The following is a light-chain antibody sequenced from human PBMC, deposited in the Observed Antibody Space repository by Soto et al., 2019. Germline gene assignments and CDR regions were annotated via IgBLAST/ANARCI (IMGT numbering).Light chain of an antibody. CDR3: HQFGSSSST. J-gene: IGKJ5*01. CDR1: QSVGSND. CDR2: AAS. V-gene: IGKV3-20*01. Sequence: EVVLTQSPGTLSLSPGERATLSCRASQSVGSNDVAWYQQKPGQAPRLLMYAASSRATGIADRFSGSGSGTDFILTISRLETEASAVYYCHQFGSSSSTFGQGTRLEIK.